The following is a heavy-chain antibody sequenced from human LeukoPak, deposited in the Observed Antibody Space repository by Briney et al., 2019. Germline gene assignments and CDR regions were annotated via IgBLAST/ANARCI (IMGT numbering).Heavy chain of an antibody. V-gene: IGHV4-38-2*01. D-gene: IGHD3-10*01. CDR2: IYHIGST. CDR1: GYSISRGYY. J-gene: IGHJ4*02. Sequence: SETLSLTCGVSGYSISRGYYWAWIRQPPGKGLKWIGTIYHIGSTYYTPSVGSRVTISVDTSKNEFSLNLKSVTAADTAVYYCARAGWIITSGIDYWGQGALVTVSS. CDR3: ARAGWIITSGIDY.